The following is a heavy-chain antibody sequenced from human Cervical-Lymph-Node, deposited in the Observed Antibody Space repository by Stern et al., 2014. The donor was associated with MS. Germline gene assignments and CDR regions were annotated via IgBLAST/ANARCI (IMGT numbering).Heavy chain of an antibody. Sequence: VQLVESGGGVVQPGTSLTLTCGASGFSFGNHPMHWVRQAPGKGLQWVAVISYDGSNQGYTESVKGRFTISRDNSKSTLSLEMKSLSSEDTAVYYCAKHYGSESPYGMDVWGRGTTVTVSS. CDR2: ISYDGSNQ. J-gene: IGHJ6*02. CDR1: GFSFGNHP. CDR3: AKHYGSESPYGMDV. V-gene: IGHV3-30*18. D-gene: IGHD3-10*01.